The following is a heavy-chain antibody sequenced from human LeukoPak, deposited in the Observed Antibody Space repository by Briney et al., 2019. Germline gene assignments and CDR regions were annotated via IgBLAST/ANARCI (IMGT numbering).Heavy chain of an antibody. CDR3: ARTTSSGNYYSDY. CDR2: ITPNSGGS. Sequence: GASVKVSCKASGYTFTDYYIQWMRQAPGQGLEWMGWITPNSGGSDYAQKFQGRVSMTRDTSISTAYMELNRRRSDDTAVYYCARTTSSGNYYSDYWGQGTLVTVSS. D-gene: IGHD1-26*01. V-gene: IGHV1-2*02. CDR1: GYTFTDYY. J-gene: IGHJ4*02.